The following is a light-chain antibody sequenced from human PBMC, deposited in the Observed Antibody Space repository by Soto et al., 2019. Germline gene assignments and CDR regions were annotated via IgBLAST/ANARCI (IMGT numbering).Light chain of an antibody. V-gene: IGLV2-11*01. Sequence: QSVLTQPHSVSGSPGQSVTISCTGTNSDVGRYNSVSWYQQLPGKAPKIIISAVRQRPSGVPDRFSGSKSGNTASLTISGLQAGDEADYFCFSYTANDNWVFGGGTKVTVL. CDR3: FSYTANDNWV. CDR1: NSDVGRYNS. J-gene: IGLJ3*02. CDR2: AVR.